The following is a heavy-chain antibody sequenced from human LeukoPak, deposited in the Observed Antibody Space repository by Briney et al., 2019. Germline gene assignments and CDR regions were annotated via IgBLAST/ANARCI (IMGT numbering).Heavy chain of an antibody. J-gene: IGHJ4*02. CDR1: GGSISSYY. Sequence: SETLSLTCTVSGGSISSYYWSWIRQPPGKGLEWIGYIYYSGSTNYNPSLKSRVTISVDTSKSQFSLKLSSVTAADTAVYYCARAPYGYPHFDYWGQGTLVTVSS. V-gene: IGHV4-59*01. CDR2: IYYSGST. D-gene: IGHD5-18*01. CDR3: ARAPYGYPHFDY.